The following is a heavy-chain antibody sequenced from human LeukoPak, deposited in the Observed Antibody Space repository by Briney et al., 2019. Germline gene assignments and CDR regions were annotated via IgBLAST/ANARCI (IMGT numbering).Heavy chain of an antibody. Sequence: RTGGSLRLSCAASGFTFSNYAMNWVRQAPGKGLEWVSGISGSGGSTYYADSVKGRFTISRDNSKKTLYLQMNSLRAEDTAVYFCARGGVDYYGSGTYYLMYYFDYWGQGALVTVSS. D-gene: IGHD3-10*01. CDR1: GFTFSNYA. CDR2: ISGSGGST. J-gene: IGHJ4*02. V-gene: IGHV3-23*01. CDR3: ARGGVDYYGSGTYYLMYYFDY.